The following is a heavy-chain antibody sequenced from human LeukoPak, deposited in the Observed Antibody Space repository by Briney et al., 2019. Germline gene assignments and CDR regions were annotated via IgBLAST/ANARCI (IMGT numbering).Heavy chain of an antibody. CDR3: ARVRTFGWTDAFDI. J-gene: IGHJ3*02. D-gene: IGHD3-9*01. CDR2: IRYDGSNK. V-gene: IGHV3-30*02. Sequence: GGSLRLSCAASGFTFSSYGMHWVRQAPGKGLEWVAFIRYDGSNKYYADSVKGRFTISRDNSKNTLYLQMNSLRAEDTAVYYCARVRTFGWTDAFDIWGQGTMVTVSS. CDR1: GFTFSSYG.